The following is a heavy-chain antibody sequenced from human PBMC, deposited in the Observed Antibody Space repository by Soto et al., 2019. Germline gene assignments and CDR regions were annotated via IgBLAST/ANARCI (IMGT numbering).Heavy chain of an antibody. J-gene: IGHJ4*02. CDR1: GGSISSYY. CDR2: IYYSGST. D-gene: IGHD2-15*01. CDR3: TKYRRTDAEGYSFDY. Sequence: PSETMSLTCTVAGGSISSYYWRWIRQPPGKGLEWIGYIYYSGSTNYNPSLKSRVTISVDTSKNQFSLKLSSVTAADTAVYFCTKYRRTDAEGYSFDYWGQGALVTVSS. V-gene: IGHV4-59*01.